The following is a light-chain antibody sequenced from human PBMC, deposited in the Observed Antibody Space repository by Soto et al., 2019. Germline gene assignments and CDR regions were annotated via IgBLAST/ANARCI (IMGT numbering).Light chain of an antibody. J-gene: IGKJ3*01. CDR1: QSVSSD. V-gene: IGKV3-15*01. CDR2: GAS. Sequence: VMTQSPATLSLSPGERATLSCRASQSVSSDLAWYQQKPGQAPRLLIYGASTRATDIPARFSGGRSGTEFTLTIISLQSEDFAKYYCQQYNDWPPITFGPGTRVDFK. CDR3: QQYNDWPPIT.